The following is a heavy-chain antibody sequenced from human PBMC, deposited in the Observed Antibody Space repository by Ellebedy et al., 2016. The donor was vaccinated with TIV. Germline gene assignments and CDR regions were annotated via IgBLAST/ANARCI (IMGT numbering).Heavy chain of an antibody. Sequence: MPGGSLRLSCTVSNGSISSSTNYWGWIRQSPGMGLEWIGRIYYSGTTFYNPSLKSRVTISVDTSKNQFSLNLSSVTAADTAMYYCARHTLAYYGDQYYFDYWGQGTLVTVSS. CDR1: NGSISSSTNY. J-gene: IGHJ4*02. D-gene: IGHD4-17*01. CDR3: ARHTLAYYGDQYYFDY. CDR2: IYYSGTT. V-gene: IGHV4-39*01.